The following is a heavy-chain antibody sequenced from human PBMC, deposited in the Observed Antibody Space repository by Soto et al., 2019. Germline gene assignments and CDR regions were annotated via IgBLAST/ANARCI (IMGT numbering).Heavy chain of an antibody. J-gene: IGHJ4*02. Sequence: SETLSLTCTVSTDSSSFTNSYWGWIRQPPGKGLQWIGSSSYNGGTFYNPSLKGRVVISFDTSKKQSSLQLTSVTAADTAVYFCARHRIEVVWWGFDFWGQGSPVTVSS. CDR2: SSYNGGT. CDR3: ARHRIEVVWWGFDF. CDR1: TDSSSFTNSY. V-gene: IGHV4-39*01. D-gene: IGHD2-8*02.